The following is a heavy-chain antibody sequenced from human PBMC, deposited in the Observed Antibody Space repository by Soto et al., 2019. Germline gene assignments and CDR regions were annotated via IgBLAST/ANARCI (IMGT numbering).Heavy chain of an antibody. CDR1: GFTFSSYG. CDR3: ARDLVATTQRHFDD. Sequence: GDSLRLSFAASGFTFSSYGMHWFRQAPGKGLEWVAVIWYDGSNKYYADSVKGRFTISRDNSKNTLYLQMNSLRAEDTAVYYCARDLVATTQRHFDDWGQGTLVTVTS. V-gene: IGHV3-33*01. D-gene: IGHD5-12*01. CDR2: IWYDGSNK. J-gene: IGHJ4*02.